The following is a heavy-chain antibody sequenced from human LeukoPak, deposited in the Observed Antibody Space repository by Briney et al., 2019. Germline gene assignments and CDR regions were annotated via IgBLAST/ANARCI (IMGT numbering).Heavy chain of an antibody. Sequence: SETLSLTCSVSGGSISSSSHYWGWIRQSPGKGLEWIGSIYYSGNTYYNPSLKSRLTISVDTSKNQFSLKPRSVTAADTAVYYCARQKITTSDYWGQGKMVTVSS. CDR1: GGSISSSSHY. CDR3: ARQKITTSDY. D-gene: IGHD3-22*01. J-gene: IGHJ4*02. CDR2: IYYSGNT. V-gene: IGHV4-39*01.